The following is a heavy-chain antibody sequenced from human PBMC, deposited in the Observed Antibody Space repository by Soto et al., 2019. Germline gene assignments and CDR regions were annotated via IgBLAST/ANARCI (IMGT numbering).Heavy chain of an antibody. CDR3: ARDYPASGGSYEKTGCGFDP. CDR2: INPNSGGT. CDR1: GYTFTGYY. V-gene: IGHV1-2*04. J-gene: IGHJ5*02. Sequence: QVQLVQSGAEVKKPGASVKVSCKASGYTFTGYYMHWVRQAPGQGLEWMGWINPNSGGTNYAQKFQGWVTMTRDTSISTAYMELSRLRSDDTAVYYCARDYPASGGSYEKTGCGFDPWGQGTLVTVSS. D-gene: IGHD1-26*01.